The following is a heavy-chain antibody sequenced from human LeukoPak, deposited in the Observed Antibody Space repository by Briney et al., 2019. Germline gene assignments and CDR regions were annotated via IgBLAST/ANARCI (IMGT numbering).Heavy chain of an antibody. Sequence: SETLSLTCIVSGGXISGYYWSWIRQPPGKGLEWIGFIYYNGSTNYNPSLKSRITISVDTSKNQFSLKLNSVTAADTAIFYCARIRRYDYDGFRPGWVYWYFDVWGRGTLVTVSS. CDR2: IYYNGST. D-gene: IGHD4-23*01. V-gene: IGHV4-59*01. CDR1: GGXISGYY. CDR3: ARIRRYDYDGFRPGWVYWYFDV. J-gene: IGHJ2*01.